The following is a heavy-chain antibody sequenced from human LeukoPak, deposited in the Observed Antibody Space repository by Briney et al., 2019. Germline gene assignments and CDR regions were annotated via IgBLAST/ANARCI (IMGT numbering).Heavy chain of an antibody. J-gene: IGHJ4*02. CDR1: GGSFSDYY. Sequence: PSETLSLTCAVHGGSFSDYYWSWIRQPPGKGLEWIGEINHSGSTYYNPSLKSRVTISVDTSKNQFSLKLSSVTAADTAVYYCATNTYDILTGYYPLYDWGQGTLVTVSS. V-gene: IGHV4-34*09. CDR3: ATNTYDILTGYYPLYD. D-gene: IGHD3-9*01. CDR2: INHSGST.